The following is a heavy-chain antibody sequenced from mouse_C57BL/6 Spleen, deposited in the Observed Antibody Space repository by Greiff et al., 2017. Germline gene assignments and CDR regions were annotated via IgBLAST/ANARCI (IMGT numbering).Heavy chain of an antibody. D-gene: IGHD1-1*01. V-gene: IGHV1-82*01. CDR2: IYTGDGDT. J-gene: IGHJ4*01. CDR3: AKPNYFGSSYVGAMDY. CDR1: GYAFSSSW. Sequence: VQLQQSGPELVKPGASVKISCKASGYAFSSSWMNWVKQRPGKGLEWIGRIYTGDGDTNYNGKLKGKATLTADKSSSTAYMQLSSLTSEDSAVYFCAKPNYFGSSYVGAMDYWGQGTSVTVSS.